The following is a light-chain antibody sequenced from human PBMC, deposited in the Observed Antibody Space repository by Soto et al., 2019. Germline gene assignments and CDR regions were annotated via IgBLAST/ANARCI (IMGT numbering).Light chain of an antibody. CDR1: QAIGTA. CDR2: AAS. CDR3: QQYGSSTGT. Sequence: IQMTQSPSSLSAAVGDRVTITCRASQAIGTALGWYQQKPGKAPKRLIYAASSLQSGAPPRFSGSGSGTDFTLTISRLEPEDFAVYYCQQYGSSTGTFGQGTKVHIK. V-gene: IGKV1-17*01. J-gene: IGKJ1*01.